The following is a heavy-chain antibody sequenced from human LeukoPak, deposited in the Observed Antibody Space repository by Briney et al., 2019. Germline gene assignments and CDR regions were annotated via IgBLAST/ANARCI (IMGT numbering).Heavy chain of an antibody. V-gene: IGHV3-20*04. CDR3: ARLSYDSGTHYTCYEY. CDR2: INWNGGST. D-gene: IGHD3-10*01. Sequence: GGSLRLPCAASGFTFDDYGMSWVRQAPGKGLEWVSGINWNGGSTGYADSVKGRFTISRDNAKNSVYLQMNSLRADDTAVYYCARLSYDSGTHYTCYEYWGQGTLVTVSS. J-gene: IGHJ4*02. CDR1: GFTFDDYG.